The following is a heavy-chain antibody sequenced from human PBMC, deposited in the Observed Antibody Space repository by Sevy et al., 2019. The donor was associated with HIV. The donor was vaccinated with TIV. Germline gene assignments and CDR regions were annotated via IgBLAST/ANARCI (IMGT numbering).Heavy chain of an antibody. D-gene: IGHD1-7*01. Sequence: SETLSLTCTVSGGSISSYYWSWIRQPPGKGLEWIGYIYYSGSTNYNPSLKSRVTISVDTSKNQFSLKLSSVTAADTAVYYCARDVPIRITGTTPSYYYGMDVWGQGTTVTVSS. J-gene: IGHJ6*02. CDR1: GGSISSYY. CDR2: IYYSGST. V-gene: IGHV4-59*01. CDR3: ARDVPIRITGTTPSYYYGMDV.